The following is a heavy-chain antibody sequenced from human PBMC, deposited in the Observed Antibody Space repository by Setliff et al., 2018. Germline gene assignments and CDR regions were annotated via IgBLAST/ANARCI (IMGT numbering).Heavy chain of an antibody. CDR1: GGNFNNYA. Sequence: SVKVSCKASGGNFNNYAINWVRQAPGQGLEWVGMIIPLFGTTNFAQEFQGRVTITADESTETTYMDLSSLRSEDTAVYYCARGYQVTPPRADAFDIWGQGTLVTVSS. D-gene: IGHD2-2*01. J-gene: IGHJ3*02. V-gene: IGHV1-69*13. CDR3: ARGYQVTPPRADAFDI. CDR2: IIPLFGTT.